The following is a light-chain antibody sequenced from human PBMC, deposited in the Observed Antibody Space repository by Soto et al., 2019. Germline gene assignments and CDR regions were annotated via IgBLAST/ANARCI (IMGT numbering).Light chain of an antibody. J-gene: IGKJ2*01. V-gene: IGKV3-20*01. CDR1: ETVSRSY. CDR3: QQFVESPFT. CDR2: DAS. Sequence: EIVLTQSPGTMSLSPGQRATLSCRASETVSRSYLAWYQQTPGQAPRLLIYDASSRATGIPDRFSGSGSGTEFSLSISRLEPEDFAVYYCQQFVESPFTFGQGKKLEIK.